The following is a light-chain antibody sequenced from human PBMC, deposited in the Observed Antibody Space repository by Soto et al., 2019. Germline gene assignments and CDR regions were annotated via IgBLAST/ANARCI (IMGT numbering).Light chain of an antibody. CDR1: QSVSSDY. J-gene: IGKJ2*01. CDR2: GTS. V-gene: IGKV3-20*01. Sequence: EIVLTQSPGTLSLSPGERATLSCRASQSVSSDYLARYQQKPGQAPRVLIYGTSSRATGIPDRFSGSGSGTDFTLTISRLEPEDSAVYYCQHYDGSPYTFGQGTKFEIK. CDR3: QHYDGSPYT.